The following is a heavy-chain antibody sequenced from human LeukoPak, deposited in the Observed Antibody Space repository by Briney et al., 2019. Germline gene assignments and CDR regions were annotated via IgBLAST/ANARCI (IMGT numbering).Heavy chain of an antibody. CDR1: GGTFSSYT. CDR3: VRDRGTCSSASCPHYYYGMDV. Sequence: SVKVSCKASGGTFSSYTISWVRQAPGQGLEWMGRIIPILGITNYAQEFQGRVTITADKSTSTAYMDLSSLRSEDTAVYYCVRDRGTCSSASCPHYYYGMDVWGQGTTVTVS. D-gene: IGHD2-2*01. CDR2: IIPILGIT. J-gene: IGHJ6*02. V-gene: IGHV1-69*04.